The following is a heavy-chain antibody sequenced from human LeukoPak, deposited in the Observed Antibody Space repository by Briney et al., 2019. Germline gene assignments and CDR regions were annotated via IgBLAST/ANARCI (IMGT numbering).Heavy chain of an antibody. CDR1: GGSISSYY. D-gene: IGHD4-17*01. CDR3: ARDRDYAGP. Sequence: PSETLSLTCIVSGGSISSYYWSWIRQPPGKGLEWIGYIYYTGSTTYNPSLKSRVTISIDTSKNQFSLKLSSVTAADTAVYYCARDRDYAGPWGQGTLVTVSS. CDR2: IYYTGST. J-gene: IGHJ5*02. V-gene: IGHV4-59*01.